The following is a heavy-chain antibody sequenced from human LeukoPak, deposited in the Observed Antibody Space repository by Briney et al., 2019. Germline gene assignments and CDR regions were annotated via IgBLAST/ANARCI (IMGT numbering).Heavy chain of an antibody. CDR3: ARPTTADEGRAFDI. V-gene: IGHV4-61*02. CDR1: GGSISSGSYY. D-gene: IGHD4-17*01. J-gene: IGHJ3*02. Sequence: SETLSLXCTVSGGSISSGSYYWSWIRQPAGKGLEWIGRIYTSGITNYNPCLKSRVTISVDTSKNQFSLKLSSVTAADTAVYYCARPTTADEGRAFDIWGQGTMVTVSS. CDR2: IYTSGIT.